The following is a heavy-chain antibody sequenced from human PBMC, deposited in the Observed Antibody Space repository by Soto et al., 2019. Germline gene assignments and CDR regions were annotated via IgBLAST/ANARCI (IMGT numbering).Heavy chain of an antibody. Sequence: GGSLRLSCAASGFTFSSYGMHWVRQAPGKGLEWVAVISYDGSNKYYADSVKGRFTISRDNSKNTLYLQMNSLRAEDTAVYYCAKPMVQQQLDYYYYYGMDVWGQGTTVTVSS. V-gene: IGHV3-30*18. J-gene: IGHJ6*02. CDR2: ISYDGSNK. CDR3: AKPMVQQQLDYYYYYGMDV. CDR1: GFTFSSYG. D-gene: IGHD6-13*01.